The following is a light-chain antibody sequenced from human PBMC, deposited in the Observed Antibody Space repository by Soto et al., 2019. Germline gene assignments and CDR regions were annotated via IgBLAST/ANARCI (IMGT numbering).Light chain of an antibody. CDR2: DAS. CDR1: QSISGW. CDR3: QQYNTYSRT. J-gene: IGKJ1*01. V-gene: IGKV1-5*01. Sequence: IQMTQSPSTLSASVGDRVSITCRASQSISGWLAWYQQKPGKAPKLLIYDASTLESGVPSRFSGSGSGTEFTLTISSLQPDDFATYYCQQYNTYSRTFGQGTKAEIK.